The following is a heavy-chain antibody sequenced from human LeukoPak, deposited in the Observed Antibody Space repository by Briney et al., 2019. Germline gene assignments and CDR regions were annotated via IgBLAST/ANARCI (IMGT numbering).Heavy chain of an antibody. CDR2: IYYSGSA. CDR3: ARLDIDPVYCSGGSCYSFRWFDP. V-gene: IGHV4-59*01. CDR1: GGSISSYY. D-gene: IGHD2-15*01. Sequence: PSETLSLTCTVSGGSISSYYWSWIRQPPGKGLEWIGYIYYSGSANYNPSLKSRVTISVDTSKNQFSLKLSSVTAADTAVYYCARLDIDPVYCSGGSCYSFRWFDPWGQGTLVTVSS. J-gene: IGHJ5*02.